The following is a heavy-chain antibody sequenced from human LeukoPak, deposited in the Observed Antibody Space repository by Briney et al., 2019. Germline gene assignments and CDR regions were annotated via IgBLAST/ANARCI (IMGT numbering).Heavy chain of an antibody. CDR3: AKGGMGATIRLDY. CDR1: GFTFDDYA. V-gene: IGHV3-43D*03. D-gene: IGHD5-24*01. J-gene: IGHJ4*02. CDR2: ISWDGGST. Sequence: GGSLRLSCAASGFTFDDYAMHWVRQAPGKGLEWVSLISWDGGSTYYADSVKGRFTISRDNSKNSLYLQMNSLRAEDTALYYCAKGGMGATIRLDYWGQGTLVTVSS.